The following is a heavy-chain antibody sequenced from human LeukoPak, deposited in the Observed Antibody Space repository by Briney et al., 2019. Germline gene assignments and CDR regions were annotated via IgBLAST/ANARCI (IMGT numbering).Heavy chain of an antibody. V-gene: IGHV3-21*01. Sequence: GGSLRLSCAASGFTFSSSTMNWVRRAPGKGLEWVSSISSSSDYIYYADSVKGRFTISRDNAKNSLYLQMNSLRAENTAVYYCVRIPNSANFPNWFDPWGQGTLVTVSS. D-gene: IGHD4/OR15-4a*01. J-gene: IGHJ5*02. CDR1: GFTFSSST. CDR3: VRIPNSANFPNWFDP. CDR2: ISSSSDYI.